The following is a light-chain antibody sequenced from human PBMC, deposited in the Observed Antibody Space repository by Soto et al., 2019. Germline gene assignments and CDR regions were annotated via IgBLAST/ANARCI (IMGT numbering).Light chain of an antibody. Sequence: ETVLTQSPATLSLSPGERATLSCRASQSLGTYLAWYQQKPGQAPRLLIYDASTRATGIPDRFSGSGSGTDFTLTISRLEPEDFAVYYCQQYGSSGTFGQGTKVDIK. CDR3: QQYGSSGT. CDR2: DAS. J-gene: IGKJ1*01. CDR1: QSLGTY. V-gene: IGKV3-20*01.